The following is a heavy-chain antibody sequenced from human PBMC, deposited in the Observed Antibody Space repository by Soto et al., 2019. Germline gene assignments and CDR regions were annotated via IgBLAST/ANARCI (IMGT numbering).Heavy chain of an antibody. Sequence: QITLKESGPPLVKPTQTLTLTCTFSGFSLSTSGVGVGWIRQPPGKALEWLALIYWDDDKRYSPSLKSRLTITKDTSKNPVVRTLTNMDPVDTATYYCAHILRNCNDLRFDPWGQGTLVTVSS. CDR1: GFSLSTSGVG. D-gene: IGHD1-1*01. CDR3: AHILRNCNDLRFDP. V-gene: IGHV2-5*02. CDR2: IYWDDDK. J-gene: IGHJ5*02.